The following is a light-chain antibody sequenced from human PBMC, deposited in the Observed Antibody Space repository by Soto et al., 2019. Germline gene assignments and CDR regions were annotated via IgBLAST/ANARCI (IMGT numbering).Light chain of an antibody. J-gene: IGKJ1*01. Sequence: DIQMTQSPSSLSASVGERVTITCRASQSISRWLAWYQQKPGKAPNLLIYDASTLESWVPSRFSGSVSETELLLTISRLQPDDIANYYCQQCDSNPWTFGPGTQIVIK. V-gene: IGKV1-5*01. CDR1: QSISRW. CDR3: QQCDSNPWT. CDR2: DAS.